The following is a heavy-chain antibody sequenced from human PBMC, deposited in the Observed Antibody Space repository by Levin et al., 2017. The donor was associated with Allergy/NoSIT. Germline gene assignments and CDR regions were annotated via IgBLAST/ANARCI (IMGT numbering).Heavy chain of an antibody. CDR1: GFTFSSSW. D-gene: IGHD1-26*01. CDR3: ARDKVVGATNFDY. V-gene: IGHV3-7*01. J-gene: IGHJ4*02. CDR2: IKQDGSEK. Sequence: LSLTCAASGFTFSSSWMSWVRQAPGKGLEWVANIKQDGSEKYYVDSVKGRFTMSRDNAKNSLYLQMNSLRAEDTAVYYCARDKVVGATNFDYWGQGTLVTVSS.